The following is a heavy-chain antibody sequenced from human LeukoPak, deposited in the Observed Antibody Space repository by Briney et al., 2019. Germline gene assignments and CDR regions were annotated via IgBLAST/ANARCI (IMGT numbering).Heavy chain of an antibody. CDR3: AKKGLVGTTDLRAFDY. V-gene: IGHV3-23*01. D-gene: IGHD1-26*01. Sequence: GRSLRLSCAASGFTFSSYAMSWVRQAPGKGLEWVTGLSSSGSGIYYTDSVKGRFTISRDNSKNMLYLQMNSLRAEDTAVYFCAKKGLVGTTDLRAFDYWGQGTLVTVSS. CDR1: GFTFSSYA. J-gene: IGHJ4*02. CDR2: LSSSGSGI.